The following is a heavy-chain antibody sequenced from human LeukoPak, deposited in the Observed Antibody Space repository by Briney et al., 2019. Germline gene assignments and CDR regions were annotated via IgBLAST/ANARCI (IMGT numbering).Heavy chain of an antibody. CDR1: GFTFSSFW. Sequence: PGGSLRPSCAASGFTFSSFWMSWVRQAPGKGLEWVAHIKEDGSKQSYVDSVKGRFTISRDNAKNSVYLQMSSLRAEDTAVYYCARVVTWFDPWGQGSLVTVSS. CDR3: ARVVTWFDP. CDR2: IKEDGSKQ. V-gene: IGHV3-7*04. J-gene: IGHJ5*02.